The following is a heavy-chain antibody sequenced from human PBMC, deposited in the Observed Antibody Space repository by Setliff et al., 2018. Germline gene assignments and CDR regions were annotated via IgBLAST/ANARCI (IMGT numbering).Heavy chain of an antibody. Sequence: GGSLRLSCAASGFTFSGYYMQWVRQAPGKGLEWVAFIRYDGSNKYYADSVKGRFTVSRDNSKNTLYLQMNILRPEDTALYYCVRDSSADYYDNDYFKYWGQGALVTVSS. CDR2: IRYDGSNK. CDR1: GFTFSGYY. CDR3: VRDSSADYYDNDYFKY. J-gene: IGHJ1*01. D-gene: IGHD2-21*02. V-gene: IGHV3-30*02.